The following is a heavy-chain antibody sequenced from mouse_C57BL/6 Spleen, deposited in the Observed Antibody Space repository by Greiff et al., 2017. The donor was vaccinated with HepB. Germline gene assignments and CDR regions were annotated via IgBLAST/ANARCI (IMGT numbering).Heavy chain of an antibody. Sequence: EVKLVESGGGLVQPGGSLSLSCAASGFTFTDYYMSWVRQPPGKALEWLGFIRNKANGYTTEYSASVKGRFTISRDNSQSILYLQMNALRAEDSATYYCARSMIHWYFDVWGTGTTVTVSS. D-gene: IGHD2-4*01. J-gene: IGHJ1*03. CDR3: ARSMIHWYFDV. CDR2: IRNKANGYTT. CDR1: GFTFTDYY. V-gene: IGHV7-3*01.